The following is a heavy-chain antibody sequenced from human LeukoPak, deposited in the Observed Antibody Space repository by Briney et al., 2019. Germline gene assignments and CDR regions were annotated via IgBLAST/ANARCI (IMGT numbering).Heavy chain of an antibody. CDR2: ISSSGSTI. CDR3: AREAPGATSDDFDY. D-gene: IGHD1-26*01. Sequence: GGSLRLSCAAPGFTFSRFEVHGVRHAPGKGLEWVSYISSSGSTIYYAVSVKGRFTIARDNAKNSLYLRMSSVRAEDTAIYYCAREAPGATSDDFDYWGQGTLVTVSS. CDR1: GFTFSRFE. V-gene: IGHV3-48*03. J-gene: IGHJ4*02.